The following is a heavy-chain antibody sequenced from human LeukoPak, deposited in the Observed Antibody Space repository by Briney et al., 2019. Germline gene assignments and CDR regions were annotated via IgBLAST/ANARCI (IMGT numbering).Heavy chain of an antibody. Sequence: SDTLSLTCAVSGYSISSSNWWGWIRQPPGKGLEWIGYIYYSGSTYYNPSLKSRVTISVDTSKNQFSLKLSSVTAADTAVYYCARDQGYGDYYFDYWGQGTLVTVSS. D-gene: IGHD4-17*01. V-gene: IGHV4-28*03. J-gene: IGHJ4*02. CDR2: IYYSGST. CDR1: GYSISSSNW. CDR3: ARDQGYGDYYFDY.